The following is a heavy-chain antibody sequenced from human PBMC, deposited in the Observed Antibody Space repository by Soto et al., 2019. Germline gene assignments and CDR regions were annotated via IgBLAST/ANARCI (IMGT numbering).Heavy chain of an antibody. J-gene: IGHJ5*02. CDR2: ISSNGSYT. Sequence: QVQLVESGGGLVKPGGSLRLSCTASGFTFSDYYMSWIRQAPGKGLEWVSYISSNGSYTNYADSVKGRFTSSRDNAQSSLYLQMNSLRADDTAVYYCAREYSSWSNHWGQGTLVTVSS. CDR1: GFTFSDYY. V-gene: IGHV3-11*06. CDR3: AREYSSWSNH. D-gene: IGHD6-6*01.